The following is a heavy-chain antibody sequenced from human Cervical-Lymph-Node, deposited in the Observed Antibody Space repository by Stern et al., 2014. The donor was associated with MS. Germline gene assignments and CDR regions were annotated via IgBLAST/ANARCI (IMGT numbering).Heavy chain of an antibody. J-gene: IGHJ4*02. D-gene: IGHD1-26*01. V-gene: IGHV5-51*01. CDR1: GYSFPNYW. Sequence: EMQLVESGAEVKKPGESLKISCKGSGYSFPNYWIGWVRQMPGKGLEWMGIINPGDSDTRYSPPFQGQGTISGDKSTSTAYLQWSSLKASDTAMYYCARRHCASRSSCDYFDFWGQGTLVTVSS. CDR2: INPGDSDT. CDR3: ARRHCASRSSCDYFDF.